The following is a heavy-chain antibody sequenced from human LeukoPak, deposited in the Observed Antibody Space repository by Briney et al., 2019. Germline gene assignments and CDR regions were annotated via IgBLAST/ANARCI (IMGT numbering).Heavy chain of an antibody. CDR1: GFTFSSYA. Sequence: GGSLRLSCAASGFTFSSYAMSWVRQAPGKGLEWVSAISGSGGSTYYADSVKGRFTISRDNSKNTLYLQMNSLRAEDTAVYYCAKPRALAVAGLLFDYWGRGTLVTVSS. CDR3: AKPRALAVAGLLFDY. D-gene: IGHD6-19*01. J-gene: IGHJ4*02. V-gene: IGHV3-23*01. CDR2: ISGSGGST.